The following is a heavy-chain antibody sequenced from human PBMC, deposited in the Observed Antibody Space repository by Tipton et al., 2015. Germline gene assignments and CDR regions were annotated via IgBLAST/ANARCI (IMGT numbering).Heavy chain of an antibody. CDR3: ACQDYDSLTRDYQTVDY. D-gene: IGHD3-9*01. CDR1: GGSISSFRYY. J-gene: IGHJ4*02. V-gene: IGHV4-39*07. CDR2: IYFSGST. Sequence: LRLSCTVSGGSISSFRYYWGWIRQSPGKGLEWIASIYFSGSTYYNPPLKSRVTMSRDTSKNQFSLKLTSVTAADTAVYYCACQDYDSLTRDYQTVDYWGQGTLVTVSS.